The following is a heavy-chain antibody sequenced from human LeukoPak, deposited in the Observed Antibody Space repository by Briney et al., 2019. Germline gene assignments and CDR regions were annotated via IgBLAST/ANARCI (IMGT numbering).Heavy chain of an antibody. Sequence: PGGSLRLSCAASGFTFSSYWMSWVRQAPGKGLEWVANIKQDGSEKYYVDSVKGRFTISRDNAKNSLYLQMNSLRAEDTAVYYCARDGIRFWYYFDYSGQGTLVTVSS. D-gene: IGHD3-3*01. J-gene: IGHJ4*02. CDR3: ARDGIRFWYYFDY. CDR1: GFTFSSYW. V-gene: IGHV3-7*01. CDR2: IKQDGSEK.